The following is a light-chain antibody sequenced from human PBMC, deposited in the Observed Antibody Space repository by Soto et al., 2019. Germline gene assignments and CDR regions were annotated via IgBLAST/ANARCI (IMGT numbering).Light chain of an antibody. CDR2: DVS. CDR3: SSYTSSSTLV. V-gene: IGLV2-14*01. CDR1: SSDVGGYNY. J-gene: IGLJ1*01. Sequence: QSVMTQPASVSGSPGQSITISCTGTSSDVGGYNYVSWYQQHPGKAPKLMIYDVSNRPSGVSNRFSGSKSGNTASLTISGLQAEYDDDYYCSSYTSSSTLVFGTGTKVTV.